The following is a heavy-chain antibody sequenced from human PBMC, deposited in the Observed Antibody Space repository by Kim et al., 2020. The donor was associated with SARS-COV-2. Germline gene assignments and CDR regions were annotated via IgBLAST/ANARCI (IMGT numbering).Heavy chain of an antibody. V-gene: IGHV3-23*01. Sequence: TYDDDSVKGRFTSSRDNAKNTLYLEMSSLRAEDTAQYDCARDPPSHTSGWNYWGQGTLVTVSS. CDR2: T. J-gene: IGHJ4*02. CDR3: ARDPPSHTSGWNY. D-gene: IGHD6-19*01.